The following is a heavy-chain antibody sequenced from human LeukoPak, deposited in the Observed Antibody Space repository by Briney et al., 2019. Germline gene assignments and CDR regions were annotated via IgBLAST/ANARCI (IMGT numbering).Heavy chain of an antibody. Sequence: SETLSLTCTVSGGSISSYYWSWIRQPAGKGLEWIGRIYTSGSTNYNPSLKSRVTMSVDTSKNQFSLKLSSVTAADTAVYYCATANYYDSSGYQGYAFDIWGQGTMVTVSS. D-gene: IGHD3-22*01. CDR1: GGSISSYY. CDR3: ATANYYDSSGYQGYAFDI. V-gene: IGHV4-4*07. J-gene: IGHJ3*02. CDR2: IYTSGST.